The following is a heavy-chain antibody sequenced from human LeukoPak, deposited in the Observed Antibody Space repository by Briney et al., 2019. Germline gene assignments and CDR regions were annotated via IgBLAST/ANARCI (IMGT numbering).Heavy chain of an antibody. D-gene: IGHD3-10*01. V-gene: IGHV3-30*04. CDR1: GFTFSSYA. J-gene: IGHJ4*02. CDR3: ATTGPITMVRGGIDY. Sequence: GGSLRLSCAASGFTFSSYAMHWVRQAPGKGLEWVAVISYDGSNKYYADSVKGRFTISRDNSKNTLYLQMNSLRAEDTAVYYCATTGPITMVRGGIDYWGQGTLVTVSS. CDR2: ISYDGSNK.